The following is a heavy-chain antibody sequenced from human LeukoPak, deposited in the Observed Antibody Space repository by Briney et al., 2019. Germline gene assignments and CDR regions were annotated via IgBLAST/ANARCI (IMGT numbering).Heavy chain of an antibody. V-gene: IGHV3-30*02. J-gene: IGHJ4*02. CDR1: GFTFSSYG. CDR2: IRYDGSNK. CDR3: AKDSTVVKSYYFDY. Sequence: PGGSLRLSCAASGFTFSSYGMHWVRQAPGKGLEWVAFIRYDGSNKYYADSVKGRFTISRDNSKNTLYLQMNSLRAEDTAVYYCAKDSTVVKSYYFDYWGQGTLVTVSS. D-gene: IGHD4-23*01.